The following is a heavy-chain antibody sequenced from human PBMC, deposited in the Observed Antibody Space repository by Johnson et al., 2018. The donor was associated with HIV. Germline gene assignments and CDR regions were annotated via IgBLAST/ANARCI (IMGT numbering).Heavy chain of an antibody. CDR2: IWYDGSNK. Sequence: VQLVESGGGLVQPGGSLRLSCAVSAFSVSSNYMSWVRQAPGKGLEWVAVIWYDGSNKYYADSVKGRFTISRDNSKNTLYLQMNSLRAEDTAVDYCAKDTRSSSGLGAFDIWGQGTMVTVSS. V-gene: IGHV3-33*06. CDR3: AKDTRSSSGLGAFDI. CDR1: AFSVSSNY. D-gene: IGHD6-6*01. J-gene: IGHJ3*02.